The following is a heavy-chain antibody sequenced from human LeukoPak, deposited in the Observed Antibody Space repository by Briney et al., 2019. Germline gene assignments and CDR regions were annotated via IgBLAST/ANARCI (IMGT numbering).Heavy chain of an antibody. D-gene: IGHD6-19*01. CDR1: GGSISSYY. CDR2: IYYSGST. J-gene: IGHJ4*02. Sequence: SETLSLTCTVSGGSISSYYWTWIRQPPGKGLEWIGYIYYSGSTNYNPSLKSRVTISVDTSKNQFSLKLSSVTAADTAVYYCARSRSSGWYRDYWGQGTLVTVSS. CDR3: ARSRSSGWYRDY. V-gene: IGHV4-59*13.